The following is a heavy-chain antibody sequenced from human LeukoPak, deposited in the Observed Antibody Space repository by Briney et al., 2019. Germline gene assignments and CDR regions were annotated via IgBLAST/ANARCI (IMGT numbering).Heavy chain of an antibody. CDR3: ARTRGFTVTTPWYYFDY. J-gene: IGHJ4*02. V-gene: IGHV4-34*01. CDR2: INHSGST. CDR1: GGSFSGYY. Sequence: PSETLSLTCAVYGGSFSGYYWSWIRQPPGKGLERIGEINHSGSTNYNPSLKSRVTISVDTSKNQFSLKLSSVTAADTAVYYCARTRGFTVTTPWYYFDYWGQGTLVTVSS. D-gene: IGHD4-17*01.